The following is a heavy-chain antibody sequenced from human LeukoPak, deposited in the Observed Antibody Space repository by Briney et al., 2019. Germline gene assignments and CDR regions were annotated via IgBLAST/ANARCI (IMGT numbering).Heavy chain of an antibody. V-gene: IGHV3-23*01. CDR2: VSASGSST. CDR1: GFTFSSYA. CDR3: AKARGYSYASDY. J-gene: IGHJ4*02. D-gene: IGHD5-18*01. Sequence: PGGSLRLSCAASGFTFSSYAMSWVRQAPGKGLEWVSGVSASGSSTYYADSVKGRFTISRDNSKNTLYLQMNSLRAEDTAVYYCAKARGYSYASDYWGQGTLVTVSS.